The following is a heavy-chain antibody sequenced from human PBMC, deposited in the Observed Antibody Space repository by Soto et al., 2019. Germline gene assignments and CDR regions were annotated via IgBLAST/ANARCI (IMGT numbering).Heavy chain of an antibody. CDR1: GGSISSYY. CDR2: IYYSGST. V-gene: IGHV4-59*01. D-gene: IGHD4-17*01. Sequence: SETLSLTCTVSGGSISSYYWSWIRQPPGKGLEWIGYIYYSGSTNYNPSLKSRVTISVDTSKNQFSLKLSSVTAADTAVYYCAGGMTTVTTLDYWGQGTLVTVSS. CDR3: AGGMTTVTTLDY. J-gene: IGHJ4*02.